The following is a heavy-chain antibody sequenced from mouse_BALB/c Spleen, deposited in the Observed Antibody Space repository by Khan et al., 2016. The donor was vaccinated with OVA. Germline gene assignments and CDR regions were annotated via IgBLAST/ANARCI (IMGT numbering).Heavy chain of an antibody. CDR2: ISYSGST. V-gene: IGHV3-2*02. CDR3: ARRYYYGHWYFDV. CDR1: GYSITTDYA. Sequence: EVQLQESGPGLVKPSQSLSLTCTVTGYSITTDYAWNWIRQFPGNKLEWMGYISYSGSTSYHPSLKSRISIIRDTSKNQFFLQLNSVTTEDPATYYCARRYYYGHWYFDVWGTGTTVTVSS. D-gene: IGHD1-1*01. J-gene: IGHJ1*03.